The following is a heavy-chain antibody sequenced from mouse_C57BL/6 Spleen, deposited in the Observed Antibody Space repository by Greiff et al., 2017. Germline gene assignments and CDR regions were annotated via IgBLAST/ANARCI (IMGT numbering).Heavy chain of an antibody. CDR1: GYTFTSYW. Sequence: QVQLQQPGAELVKPGASVKLSCKASGYTFTSYWLHWVKQRPGQGLEWIGMIHPNSGSPNYNEKFKSKATLTVDKSSSTAYMQLSSLTSEDSAVYYGAGGAYGNPLYAMDDWGQGTSVTVSS. CDR3: AGGAYGNPLYAMDD. J-gene: IGHJ4*01. CDR2: IHPNSGSP. V-gene: IGHV1-64*01. D-gene: IGHD2-1*01.